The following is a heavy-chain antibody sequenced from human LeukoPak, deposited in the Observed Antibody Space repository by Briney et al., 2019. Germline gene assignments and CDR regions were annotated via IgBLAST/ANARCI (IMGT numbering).Heavy chain of an antibody. D-gene: IGHD3-9*01. J-gene: IGHJ5*02. V-gene: IGHV4-39*01. CDR1: GGSISSSSYY. Sequence: PSETLSLTCTVSGGSISSSSYYWGWIRQPPGKGLEWIGSIYYSGSTYYNPSLKSRVTISVDTSRNQFSLKLSSVTAADTAVYYCARHPNPTLITIFSGGWFDPWGQGTLVTVSS. CDR2: IYYSGST. CDR3: ARHPNPTLITIFSGGWFDP.